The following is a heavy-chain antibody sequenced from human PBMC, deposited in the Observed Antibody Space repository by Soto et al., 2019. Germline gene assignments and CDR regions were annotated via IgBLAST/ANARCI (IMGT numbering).Heavy chain of an antibody. J-gene: IGHJ6*03. CDR2: IWYDGSNK. CDR1: GFTFSSYG. D-gene: IGHD3-10*01. Sequence: GGSLRLSCAASGFTFSSYGMHWVRQAPGKGLEWVAVIWYDGSNKYYADSVKGRFTISRDNSKNTLYLQMNSLRAEDTAVYYCARDYKSPRYYYYMDVWGKGTTVTVSS. V-gene: IGHV3-33*01. CDR3: ARDYKSPRYYYYMDV.